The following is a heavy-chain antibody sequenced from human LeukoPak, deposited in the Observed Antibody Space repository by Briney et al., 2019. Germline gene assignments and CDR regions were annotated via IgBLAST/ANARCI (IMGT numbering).Heavy chain of an antibody. Sequence: SETLSLTCTVSGGSINTYYWSWIRQPAGKGLEWIGHIYTSGGTNYNPSLKSRVTMSVDTSKNQFSLKLSSVTAADTAVYYCARGWIAATDIFDYWGQGTLVTVSS. CDR3: ARGWIAATDIFDY. J-gene: IGHJ4*02. V-gene: IGHV4-4*07. D-gene: IGHD6-13*01. CDR2: IYTSGGT. CDR1: GGSINTYY.